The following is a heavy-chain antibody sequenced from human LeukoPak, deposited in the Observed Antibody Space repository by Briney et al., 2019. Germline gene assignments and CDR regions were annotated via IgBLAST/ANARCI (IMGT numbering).Heavy chain of an antibody. CDR2: ISCSSSYI. V-gene: IGHV3-21*01. CDR1: GFTFSSYC. D-gene: IGHD1-26*01. Sequence: PGGSLRLSCAASGFTFSSYCMNWVRQAPGKGLEWVSSISCSSSYIYYADLVNGRFTISRDNAKNSLYLQMNSLRAEDTAVYYCASPLWEDAFDIWSQGTMVTVSS. J-gene: IGHJ3*02. CDR3: ASPLWEDAFDI.